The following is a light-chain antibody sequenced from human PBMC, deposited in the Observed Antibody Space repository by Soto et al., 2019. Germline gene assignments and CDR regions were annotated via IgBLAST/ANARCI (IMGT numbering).Light chain of an antibody. CDR2: EVS. V-gene: IGLV2-8*01. CDR3: TSYAGTSSFFYV. CDR1: SSDVGAYNY. J-gene: IGLJ1*01. Sequence: QSLLTQPPSASGCPGQSVTISCTGTSSDVGAYNYVSWYQQLPGKAPKLIIYEVSKRPSGVPDRFSGSKSGNTASLTVSGLQAEDEADYYCTSYAGTSSFFYVFGTGTKVPVL.